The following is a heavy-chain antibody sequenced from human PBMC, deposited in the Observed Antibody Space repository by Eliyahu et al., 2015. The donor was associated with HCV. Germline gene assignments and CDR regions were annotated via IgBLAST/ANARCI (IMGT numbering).Heavy chain of an antibody. J-gene: IGHJ6*04. Sequence: QLQLQESGPGLVKPSETLSLTCTVSGGSISRSSYYXGGIRQPPGKGLEWIGSIYYSGXXYYNPSLKSRVTISVDTSKNQFSLKLSSVTAADTAVYYCARQVSVVVPAAMTYYYGMDVWGKGTTVTVSS. V-gene: IGHV4-39*01. CDR3: ARQVSVVVPAAMTYYYGMDV. CDR1: GGSISRSSYY. D-gene: IGHD2-2*01. CDR2: IYYSGXX.